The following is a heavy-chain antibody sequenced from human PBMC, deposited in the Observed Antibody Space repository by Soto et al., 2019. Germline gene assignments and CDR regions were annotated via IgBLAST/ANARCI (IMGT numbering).Heavy chain of an antibody. D-gene: IGHD2-2*01. CDR1: GFTFSSYS. J-gene: IGHJ5*02. Sequence: GGSLRLSCAASGFTFSSYSMNWVRQAPGKGLEWVSSISSSSSYIYYADSVKGRFTISRGNAKNSLYLQMNSLRAEDTAVYYCARDGVVVVPADNWFDPWGQGTLVTVSS. V-gene: IGHV3-21*01. CDR2: ISSSSSYI. CDR3: ARDGVVVVPADNWFDP.